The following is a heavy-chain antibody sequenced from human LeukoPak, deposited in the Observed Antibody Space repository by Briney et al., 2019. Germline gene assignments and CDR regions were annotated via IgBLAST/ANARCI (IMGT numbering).Heavy chain of an antibody. V-gene: IGHV4-34*01. Sequence: PWETLSLTCAVYGGSFSGYYWSWIRQPPGKGLEWFGEINHSGSTNYNPSLKSRVTISVDTSKNQFSLKLSSVTAADTAVYYCARVPNQQLVRGMSHRKAQKRYNWFDPWGQGTLVTVSS. D-gene: IGHD6-13*01. CDR2: INHSGST. CDR3: ARVPNQQLVRGMSHRKAQKRYNWFDP. J-gene: IGHJ5*02. CDR1: GGSFSGYY.